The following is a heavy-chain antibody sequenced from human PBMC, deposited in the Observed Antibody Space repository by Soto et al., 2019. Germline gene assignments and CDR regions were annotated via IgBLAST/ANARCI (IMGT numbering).Heavy chain of an antibody. D-gene: IGHD2-15*01. Sequence: QVQLVQSGAEGKKPGSSVKVSCKASGGTFSSYTISWVRQAPGQGLEWMGRIIPILGIANYAQKFQGRVTITADKSTSTAYMEVSSLRSEDTAVYYCARDNCSGGSCYGGWFDPWRKGTLVTVSS. CDR1: GGTFSSYT. J-gene: IGHJ5*02. V-gene: IGHV1-69*08. CDR2: IIPILGIA. CDR3: ARDNCSGGSCYGGWFDP.